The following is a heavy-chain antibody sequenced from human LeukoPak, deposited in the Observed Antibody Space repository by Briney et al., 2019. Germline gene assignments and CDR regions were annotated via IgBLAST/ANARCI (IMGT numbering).Heavy chain of an antibody. CDR3: ASGVHYFDY. D-gene: IGHD3-10*01. Sequence: GGSLRLSRAASGFTFSNYWMSWVRQAPGKGLEWVANIKQDGSEKYYVDSVKGRFTISRDNAKNSLYLQMNSLRAEDTAVYYCASGVHYFDYWGQGTLVTVSS. CDR1: GFTFSNYW. J-gene: IGHJ4*02. CDR2: IKQDGSEK. V-gene: IGHV3-7*01.